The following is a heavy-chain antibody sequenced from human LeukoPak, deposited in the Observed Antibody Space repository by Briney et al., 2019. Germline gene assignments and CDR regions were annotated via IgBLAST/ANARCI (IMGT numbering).Heavy chain of an antibody. J-gene: IGHJ4*02. CDR2: ISYDGSNK. D-gene: IGHD1-26*01. V-gene: IGHV3-30*18. Sequence: GGSLRLSCAASGFTFSSYGMHWVRQAPGKGLEWVAVISYDGSNKYYADSVKGRFTISRDNSKNTLYLQMNRLRDEDTAVYYCAKDPGGYWGQGTLVTVSS. CDR1: GFTFSSYG. CDR3: AKDPGGY.